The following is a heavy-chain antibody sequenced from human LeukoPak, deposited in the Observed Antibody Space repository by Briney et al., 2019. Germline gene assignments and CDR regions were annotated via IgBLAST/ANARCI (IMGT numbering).Heavy chain of an antibody. CDR3: AKGGITMIVVDTFDY. Sequence: GGSLRLSCAASGFTFSSYGMHWVRQAPGKGLEWVAFIRYDGSNKYYADSVKGRFTISRDNSKNTLYLQMNSLRAEDTAVYYCAKGGITMIVVDTFDYWGQGTLVTVSS. CDR2: IRYDGSNK. J-gene: IGHJ4*02. CDR1: GFTFSSYG. V-gene: IGHV3-30*02. D-gene: IGHD3-22*01.